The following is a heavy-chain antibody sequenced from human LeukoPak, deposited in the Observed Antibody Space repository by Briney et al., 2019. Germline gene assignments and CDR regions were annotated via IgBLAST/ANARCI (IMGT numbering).Heavy chain of an antibody. Sequence: SETLSLTCAVYGGSFSGYYWSWIRQPPGKGLEWIGEINHSGSTNYNPSLKSRVTISVDTSKNQFSLKLSSLTAADTAVYHCATRPCSGGSCYSASRPYYFDYWGQGTLVTVSS. J-gene: IGHJ4*02. CDR1: GGSFSGYY. CDR3: ATRPCSGGSCYSASRPYYFDY. V-gene: IGHV4-34*01. D-gene: IGHD2-15*01. CDR2: INHSGST.